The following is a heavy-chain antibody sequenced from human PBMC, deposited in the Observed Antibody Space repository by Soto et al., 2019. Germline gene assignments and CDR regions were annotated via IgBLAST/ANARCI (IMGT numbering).Heavy chain of an antibody. D-gene: IGHD3-10*01. V-gene: IGHV4-59*01. CDR2: TYYGGST. CDR1: GGSIRTYY. J-gene: IGHJ4*02. CDR3: ARSGRYYGSGSYPPFDY. Sequence: QVQLQESGPGLVKPSETLSLTCSVSGGSIRTYYWGWIRQSPGKTMEWIGNTYYGGSTNYNPSLESRATISVDMSKNQFSLKLTSVTAADTAVYSCARSGRYYGSGSYPPFDYWGQGILVTVSS.